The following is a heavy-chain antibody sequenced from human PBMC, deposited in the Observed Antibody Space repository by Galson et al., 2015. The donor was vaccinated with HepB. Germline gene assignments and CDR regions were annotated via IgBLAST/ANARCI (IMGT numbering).Heavy chain of an antibody. CDR2: TYYRSKWYN. Sequence: CAISGDSVSSRTASWNWIRQSPSRGLEWLGRTYYRSKWYNEYATSVGGRININPDTTENHFSLHLNSVTPEDTAIYYCARAWTSRPSTRQTDHFDYWGQDTLVTVSS. V-gene: IGHV6-1*01. CDR1: GDSVSSRTAS. J-gene: IGHJ4*02. CDR3: ARAWTSRPSTRQTDHFDY. D-gene: IGHD1-1*01.